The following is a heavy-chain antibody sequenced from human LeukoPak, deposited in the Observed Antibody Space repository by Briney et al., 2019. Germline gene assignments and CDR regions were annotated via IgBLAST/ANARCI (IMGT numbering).Heavy chain of an antibody. CDR2: ITPNADRT. Sequence: GGSLRLSCAASGFTFCSYGMSWVRQAPGKGLEWVSFITPNADRTSYADSVEGRFTISRDNPRNTLYMQMNSLRDEDTALYYCAIMHGYYDGSGYWVQWGQGTLVTVSS. CDR3: AIMHGYYDGSGYWVQ. V-gene: IGHV3-23*01. J-gene: IGHJ1*01. CDR1: GFTFCSYG. D-gene: IGHD3-22*01.